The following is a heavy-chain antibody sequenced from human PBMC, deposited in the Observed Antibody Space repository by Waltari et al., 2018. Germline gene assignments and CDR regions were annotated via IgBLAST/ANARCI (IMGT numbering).Heavy chain of an antibody. J-gene: IGHJ5*02. CDR2: INPNTGNT. Sequence: QVQLVQSGAEVEKPGASVKVYCKDSGYTFPNNEINWVRPAPGQGLEWMGWINPNTGNTVYAKSCQGRVSMTRHISMDTAYLELTGLTSDDTAVYYCARESRGDYALDLWGQGTVVTVSS. D-gene: IGHD4-17*01. CDR3: ARESRGDYALDL. V-gene: IGHV1-8*01. CDR1: GYTFPNNE.